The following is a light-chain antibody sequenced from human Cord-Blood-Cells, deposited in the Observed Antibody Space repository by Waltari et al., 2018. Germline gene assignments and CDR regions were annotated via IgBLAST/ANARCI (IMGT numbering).Light chain of an antibody. CDR2: AAS. CDR3: QQSYSTPRT. J-gene: IGKJ2*01. CDR1: QSISSY. V-gene: IGKV1-39*01. Sequence: DFQMTQSPFSPSASVGDRVTITCRASQSISSYLNWYQQKPGKAPKLLIYAASSLQSGVPSRFSGSGSGTDFTLTISSLQPEDFATYYCQQSYSTPRTFGQGTKLEIK.